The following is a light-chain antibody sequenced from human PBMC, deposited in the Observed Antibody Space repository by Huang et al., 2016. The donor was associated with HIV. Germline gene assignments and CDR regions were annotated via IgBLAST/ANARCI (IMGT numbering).Light chain of an antibody. Sequence: EIVMTQSPGTLSVAPGERATLSGRASQNINTNLAWFQQKPGQAPRLLIYAASTRTADFPARFSGSGSRTEFTPTISSLQSEDIAVYYCQQYNDWPRSFGQGTKVEIK. J-gene: IGKJ1*01. CDR3: QQYNDWPRS. CDR2: AAS. V-gene: IGKV3-15*01. CDR1: QNINTN.